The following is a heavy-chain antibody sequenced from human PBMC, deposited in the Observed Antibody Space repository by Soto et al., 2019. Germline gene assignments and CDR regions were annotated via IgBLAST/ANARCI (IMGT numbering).Heavy chain of an antibody. Sequence: EVQLVEYGGGLVKPGGSLRLSCAASGFPFSSYSMSWVRQAPGKGLEWVSSITSSGFDIYYADSVKGRFSISRDNAKNSLCLQMNSLRADDMAVYFCTRRTGTTYAPWGLRTLVTVSS. CDR3: TRRTGTTYAP. D-gene: IGHD1-1*01. CDR1: GFPFSSYS. V-gene: IGHV3-21*06. J-gene: IGHJ5*02. CDR2: ITSSGFDI.